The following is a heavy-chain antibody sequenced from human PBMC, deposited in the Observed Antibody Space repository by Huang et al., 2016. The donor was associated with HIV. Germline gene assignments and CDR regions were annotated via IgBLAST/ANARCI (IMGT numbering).Heavy chain of an antibody. CDR3: ARPTPGTTQFDH. CDR2: IRSKADYYAT. CDR1: GFTFSDSA. V-gene: IGHV3-73*01. D-gene: IGHD1-1*01. Sequence: EVQLVESGGGLVQPGGSLKISCAASGFTFSDSAVHWVRQAPGQGLEWIGRIRSKADYYATGYSGSATGRFSISRDDSKNMAYLQIHSLRTDDTAMYFCARPTPGTTQFDHWGPGTLVTVAS. J-gene: IGHJ4*02.